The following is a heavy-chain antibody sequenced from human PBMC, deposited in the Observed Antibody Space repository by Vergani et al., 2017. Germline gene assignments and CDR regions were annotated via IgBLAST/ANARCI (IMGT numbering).Heavy chain of an antibody. Sequence: QVPVVQSGAEVKKSGASVKVSCKTSGYTFSNYYMHWVRQAPGQGLEWMGIINPSGGHTNYAQKFQGRVTMTRDTSTSTVYMELSSLRSEDTAIYYCARDRSVGATTVDYWGQGTLVTVSA. D-gene: IGHD1-26*01. CDR3: ARDRSVGATTVDY. CDR1: GYTFSNYY. CDR2: INPSGGHT. J-gene: IGHJ4*02. V-gene: IGHV1-46*01.